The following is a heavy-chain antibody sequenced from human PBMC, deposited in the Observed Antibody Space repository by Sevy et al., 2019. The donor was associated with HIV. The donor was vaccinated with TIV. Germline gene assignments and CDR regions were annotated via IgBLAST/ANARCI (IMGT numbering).Heavy chain of an antibody. Sequence: GGSLRLSCVAPGFNLSPYWMTWVRQAPGKGLEWVANIKQDGNEKYYVDSVKGRFTVSRDNAKNALYLQIYSLRVEDTAVYFCASNTYHYDSNTYYPVYWGQGTRVTVSS. D-gene: IGHD3-22*01. CDR1: GFNLSPYW. CDR2: IKQDGNEK. V-gene: IGHV3-7*01. J-gene: IGHJ4*02. CDR3: ASNTYHYDSNTYYPVY.